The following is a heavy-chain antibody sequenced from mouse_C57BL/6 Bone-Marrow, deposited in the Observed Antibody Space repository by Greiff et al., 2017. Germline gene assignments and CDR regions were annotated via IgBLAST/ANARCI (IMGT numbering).Heavy chain of an antibody. Sequence: DVKLQESGPGLVKPSQSLSLTCSVTGYSITSGYYWNWIRQFPGNKLEWMGYISYDGSNNYNPSLKNRIPITRDTSKNQFFLKLNAVTTEDTATYYCARDGFYYDYDVAWFAYWGQGTLVTVSA. CDR1: GYSITSGYY. CDR3: ARDGFYYDYDVAWFAY. V-gene: IGHV3-6*01. J-gene: IGHJ3*01. CDR2: ISYDGSN. D-gene: IGHD2-4*01.